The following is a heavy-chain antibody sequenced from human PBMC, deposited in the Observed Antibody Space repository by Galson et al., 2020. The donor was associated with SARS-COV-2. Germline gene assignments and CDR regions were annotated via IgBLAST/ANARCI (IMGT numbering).Heavy chain of an antibody. V-gene: IGHV4-59*01. J-gene: IGHJ3*02. Sequence: SETLSLTCTVSGASISTYYWSWIRQPPGKGLEWIGYMLYSGSTTYNPSLKSRVTISVDTTKTQFSLKLSSVTAADTAVYYCATSTIVTSGDDCLNIWGQGTMVTVSS. CDR3: ATSTIVTSGDDCLNI. D-gene: IGHD2-21*01. CDR2: MLYSGST. CDR1: GASISTYY.